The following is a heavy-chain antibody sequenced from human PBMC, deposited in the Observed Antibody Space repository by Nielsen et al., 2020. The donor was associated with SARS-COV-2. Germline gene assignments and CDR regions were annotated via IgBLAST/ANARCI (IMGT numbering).Heavy chain of an antibody. D-gene: IGHD3-22*01. CDR1: GFTFSSYA. CDR2: ISYDGSYM. Sequence: GGSLRLSCAASGFTFSSYAMHWVRQTPGKGLEWVAIISYDGSYMYYTDSVKGRFIISRDNSKNTLYLQMNSLRAEDTAVYYCAREFYDSSGYYWHWGQGTLVTVSS. J-gene: IGHJ4*02. V-gene: IGHV3-30*14. CDR3: AREFYDSSGYYWH.